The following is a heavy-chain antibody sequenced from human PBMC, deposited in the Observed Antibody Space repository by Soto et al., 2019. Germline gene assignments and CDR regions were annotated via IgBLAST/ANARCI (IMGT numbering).Heavy chain of an antibody. D-gene: IGHD5-12*01. J-gene: IGHJ3*02. CDR3: ARHGDGYNDYDAFDI. CDR2: IDPSDSYT. CDR1: GYSFTSDW. V-gene: IGHV5-10-1*01. Sequence: GESLKISCKGSGYSFTSDWISWVRQMPGKGLEWMGRIDPSDSYTNYSPSFQGHVTISADKSISTAYLQWSSLKASDTAMYYCARHGDGYNDYDAFDIWGQGTMVTVSS.